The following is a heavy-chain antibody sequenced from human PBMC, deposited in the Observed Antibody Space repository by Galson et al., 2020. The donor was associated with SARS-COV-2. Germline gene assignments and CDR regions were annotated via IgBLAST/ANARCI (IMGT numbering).Heavy chain of an antibody. CDR1: GFTFSSYW. V-gene: IGHV3-7*01. Sequence: GGSLRLSCAASGFTFSSYWMSWVRQAPGKGLEWVANIKQDGSEKYYVDSVKGRFTISRDNAKNSLYLQMNSLRAEDTAVYYCARVGDLNQIFGVVYFDYWGQGTLVTVSS. CDR3: ARVGDLNQIFGVVYFDY. J-gene: IGHJ4*02. D-gene: IGHD3-3*01. CDR2: IKQDGSEK.